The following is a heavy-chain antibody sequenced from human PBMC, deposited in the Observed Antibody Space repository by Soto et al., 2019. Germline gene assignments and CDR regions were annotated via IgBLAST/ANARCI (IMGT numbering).Heavy chain of an antibody. CDR1: GFTFSSYE. Sequence: EVQLVESGGGLVQPGGSLRLSCAASGFTFSSYEMNSVRQAPGKGLEWVSYISSSGSTIYYADSVKGRFTISRDNAKNSLYLQMNSLRADDTAVYYCARDGGYSLRYSYGMDVWGQGTTVTVSS. V-gene: IGHV3-48*03. CDR2: ISSSGSTI. D-gene: IGHD2-21*02. J-gene: IGHJ6*02. CDR3: ARDGGYSLRYSYGMDV.